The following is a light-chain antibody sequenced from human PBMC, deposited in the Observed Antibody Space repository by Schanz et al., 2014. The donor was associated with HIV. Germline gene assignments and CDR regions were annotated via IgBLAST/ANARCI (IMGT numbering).Light chain of an antibody. J-gene: IGKJ5*01. CDR3: QQYGTSPIT. CDR1: QSVSNSY. CDR2: GAS. Sequence: EIVLTQSPGTLSLSPGERATLSCRATQSVSNSYLAWYQQKPGQAPRLLIYGASSRATGIPGRFSGSGSGTDFTLTISRLEPEDFAVYYCQQYGTSPITFGQGTRLEIK. V-gene: IGKV3-20*01.